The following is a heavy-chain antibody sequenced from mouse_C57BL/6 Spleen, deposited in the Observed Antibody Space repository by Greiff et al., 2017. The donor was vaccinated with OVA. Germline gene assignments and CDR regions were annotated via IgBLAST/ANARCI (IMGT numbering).Heavy chain of an antibody. CDR2: IYPGSGST. CDR3: ARVNYDYDLWFAY. V-gene: IGHV1-55*01. CDR1: GYTFTSYW. Sequence: QVQLQQPGAELVKPEASVKMSCKASGYTFTSYWITWVKQRPGQGLEWIGDIYPGSGSTNYNEKFKSKATLTVDTSSSTAYMQLSSLTSEDSAVYYCARVNYDYDLWFAYWGQGTLVTVSA. D-gene: IGHD2-4*01. J-gene: IGHJ3*01.